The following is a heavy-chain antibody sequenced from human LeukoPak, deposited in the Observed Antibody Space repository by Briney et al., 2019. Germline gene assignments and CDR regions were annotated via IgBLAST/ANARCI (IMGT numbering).Heavy chain of an antibody. J-gene: IGHJ6*03. CDR2: IYYSGST. CDR1: GGSYY. D-gene: IGHD6-13*01. V-gene: IGHV4-59*01. Sequence: SETLSLTCTVDGGSYYWSWIRQPPGKGLEWIGYIYYSGSTNYNPSLKSRVTISVDTSKNQFSLKLSSVTAADTAVYYCTRTTEAHSWRTRYYDYYMDVWGKGTTVTVSS. CDR3: TRTTEAHSWRTRYYDYYMDV.